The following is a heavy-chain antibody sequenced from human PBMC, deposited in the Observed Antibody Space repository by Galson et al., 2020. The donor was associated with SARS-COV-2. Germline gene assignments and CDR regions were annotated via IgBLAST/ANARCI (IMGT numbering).Heavy chain of an antibody. CDR1: GFTVTSNY. V-gene: IGHV3-66*01. Sequence: GESLKISCAASGFTVTSNYMSWVRQAPGKGLEWVSVTYSGGTTYYADSAKGRFTTSRDTSKNMVYLQMNTLKAEDTAMYYCATGKRGNHYFDFWGQGTLVTVSS. CDR2: TYSGGTT. D-gene: IGHD2-15*01. J-gene: IGHJ4*02. CDR3: ATGKRGNHYFDF.